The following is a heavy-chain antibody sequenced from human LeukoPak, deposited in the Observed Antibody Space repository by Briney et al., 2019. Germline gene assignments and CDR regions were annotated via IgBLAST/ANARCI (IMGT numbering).Heavy chain of an antibody. J-gene: IGHJ3*02. CDR2: IKQDGSET. CDR3: ARDWRWLQHTDAFDI. Sequence: GGSLRLSCAASGFTFSTYWMTWVRQAPGKGLDWVGNIKQDGSETYYADSLKGRFTISRDNAKNSLYLQMNSLRAEDTAVYYCARDWRWLQHTDAFDIWGQGTMVTVSS. D-gene: IGHD5-24*01. V-gene: IGHV3-7*01. CDR1: GFTFSTYW.